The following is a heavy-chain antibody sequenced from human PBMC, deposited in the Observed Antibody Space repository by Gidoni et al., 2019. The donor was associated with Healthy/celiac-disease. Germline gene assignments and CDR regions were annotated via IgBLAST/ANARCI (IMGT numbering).Heavy chain of an antibody. CDR1: GFPLSTSGVG. CDR2: IYWNDDK. D-gene: IGHD3-10*01. Sequence: QITFKESGPTLVKPTQTLPLTCTFSGFPLSTSGVGVGWIRQPPGKALEWLALIYWNDDKRYSPSLKSRLTITKDTSKNQVVLTMTNMDPVDTATYYCARTVDYYGSGRDDYWGQGTLVTVSS. V-gene: IGHV2-5*01. J-gene: IGHJ4*02. CDR3: ARTVDYYGSGRDDY.